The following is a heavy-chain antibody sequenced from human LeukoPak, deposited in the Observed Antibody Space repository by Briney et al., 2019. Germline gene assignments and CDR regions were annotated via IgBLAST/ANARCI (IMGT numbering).Heavy chain of an antibody. J-gene: IGHJ6*03. Sequence: GGSLRLSSAASGFTFDTYNFNWVRQAPGKWLEWVASIRSYSSYIHYADSVKGRFTISRDDAKKSLDLQMNSLRAEDTAVYFCARYSEVYYYVDVWGAGTTVIVSS. V-gene: IGHV3-21*01. CDR1: GFTFDTYN. CDR2: IRSYSSYI. CDR3: ARYSEVYYYVDV. D-gene: IGHD2-21*01.